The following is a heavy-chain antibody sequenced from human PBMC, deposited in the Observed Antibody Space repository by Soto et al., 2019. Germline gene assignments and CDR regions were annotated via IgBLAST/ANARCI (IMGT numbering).Heavy chain of an antibody. J-gene: IGHJ6*02. CDR2: ISTYNGDA. V-gene: IGHV1-18*01. Sequence: SLKVSCKASGYTFKRDGVSWVRQAPGQGLEWLGWISTYNGDANYAQSIQGRVSMTTDTSTSTAYMELSSVRFDDTAVYYCARDGAHTVEDEYYSYGMDVWGQGTTVTASS. CDR1: GYTFKRDG. CDR3: ARDGAHTVEDEYYSYGMDV. D-gene: IGHD3-16*01.